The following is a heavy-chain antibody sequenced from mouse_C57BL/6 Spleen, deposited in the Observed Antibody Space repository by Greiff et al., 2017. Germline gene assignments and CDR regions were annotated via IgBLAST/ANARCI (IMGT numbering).Heavy chain of an antibody. J-gene: IGHJ1*03. CDR1: GYTFTSYW. V-gene: IGHV1-69*01. CDR3: ARGDPRYFDV. Sequence: VKLQQPGAELVMPGASVKLSCKASGYTFTSYWMHWVKQRPGQGLEWIGEIDPSDSYTNYNQKFKGKSTLTVDKSSSTAYMQLSSLTSEDAAVYYCARGDPRYFDVWGTGTTVTVSS. CDR2: IDPSDSYT.